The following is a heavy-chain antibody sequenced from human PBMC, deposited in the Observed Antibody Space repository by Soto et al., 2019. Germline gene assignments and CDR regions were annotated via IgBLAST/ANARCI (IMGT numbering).Heavy chain of an antibody. Sequence: PGGSLRLSCAASGFTFSSYGMHWVRQAPGKGLEWVAVISYDGSNKYYADSVKGRFTISRDNSKNTLYLQMNSLRAEDTAVYYCAKDVPPSGNYYDVDDIWGQGTMVTVSS. CDR3: AKDVPPSGNYYDVDDI. D-gene: IGHD3-22*01. CDR2: ISYDGSNK. CDR1: GFTFSSYG. J-gene: IGHJ3*02. V-gene: IGHV3-30*18.